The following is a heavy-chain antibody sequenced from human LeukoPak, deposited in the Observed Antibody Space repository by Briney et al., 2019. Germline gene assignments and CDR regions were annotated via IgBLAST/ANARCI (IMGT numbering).Heavy chain of an antibody. Sequence: GGSLRLSCSVSGFSFSAYWTNWVRRAPGKGLEWMANINQDGSEKHYVDSVKGRFTISRDNAKNSLYLQINSLSAEDTAVYYCARDYGGSDFDYWGQGTLVTVSS. D-gene: IGHD3-10*01. CDR2: INQDGSEK. CDR1: GFSFSAYW. V-gene: IGHV3-7*01. CDR3: ARDYGGSDFDY. J-gene: IGHJ4*02.